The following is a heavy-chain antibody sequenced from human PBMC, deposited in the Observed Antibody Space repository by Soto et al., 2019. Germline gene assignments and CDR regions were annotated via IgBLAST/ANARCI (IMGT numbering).Heavy chain of an antibody. V-gene: IGHV3-23*01. CDR2: ISGSGGST. D-gene: IGHD5-12*01. CDR1: GFTFSSYA. Sequence: GGSLRLSCAASGFTFSSYAMSWVRQAPGKGLEWVSAISGSGGSTYYADSVKGRFTISRDNSKNTLYLQMNSLRAEDTAVYYCANDYQWLRFAYFDYWRQGTLVTVSS. CDR3: ANDYQWLRFAYFDY. J-gene: IGHJ4*02.